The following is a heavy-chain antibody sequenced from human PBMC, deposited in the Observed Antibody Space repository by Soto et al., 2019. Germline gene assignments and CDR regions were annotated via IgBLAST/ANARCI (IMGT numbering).Heavy chain of an antibody. J-gene: IGHJ4*02. CDR1: GGSVSSGSYY. CDR3: ARDGEVRRWLQFPLFDY. Sequence: SETLSLTCTVSGGSVSSGSYYWSWIRQPPGKGLEWIGYIYYSGSTNYNPSLKSRVTISVDTSKNQFSLKLSSVTAADTAVYYCARDGEVRRWLQFPLFDYWGQGTLVTVSS. CDR2: IYYSGST. D-gene: IGHD5-12*01. V-gene: IGHV4-61*01.